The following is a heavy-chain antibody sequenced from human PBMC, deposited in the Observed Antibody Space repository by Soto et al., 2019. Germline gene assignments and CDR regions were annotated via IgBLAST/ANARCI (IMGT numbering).Heavy chain of an antibody. CDR3: ARDAGFFDY. J-gene: IGHJ4*02. Sequence: GGSLRLSCAASGFTVSSNYMSWVRQAPGKGLEWVAVIYSGGSTDYADSVKGRFTISRDNSKNSLYLQMNSLRADDTAVYYCARDAGFFDYWGQGTQVTVSS. V-gene: IGHV3-66*01. CDR2: IYSGGST. CDR1: GFTVSSNY.